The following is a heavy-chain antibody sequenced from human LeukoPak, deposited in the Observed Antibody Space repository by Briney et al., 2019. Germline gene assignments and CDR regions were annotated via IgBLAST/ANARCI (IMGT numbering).Heavy chain of an antibody. CDR1: GFTFSGYG. Sequence: PGRSLRLSCAASGFTFSGYGMPWVRQAPGKGLEWVSVIWYDGGNTYYADSVKGRFTISRDNSKNTLYLQMNSLRAEDTAVYYCARDRGSYGSDMFDYWGQGTLVTVSS. CDR3: ARDRGSYGSDMFDY. D-gene: IGHD3-16*02. V-gene: IGHV3-33*01. J-gene: IGHJ4*02. CDR2: IWYDGGNT.